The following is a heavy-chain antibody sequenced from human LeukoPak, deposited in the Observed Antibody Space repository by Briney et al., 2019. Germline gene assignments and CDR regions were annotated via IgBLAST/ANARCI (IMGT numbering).Heavy chain of an antibody. D-gene: IGHD3-10*01. J-gene: IGHJ4*02. Sequence: GGSLRLSCAASGFTFSDSAIHWVRQASGKGLEWVGRIRSSSNSYATDYAASVDGRFTISRDESKNTAYLQMNSLKTDDTAVYYCTTTIYGSGKAGYWGQGTLVTVSS. CDR3: TTTIYGSGKAGY. CDR1: GFTFSDSA. V-gene: IGHV3-73*01. CDR2: IRSSSNSYAT.